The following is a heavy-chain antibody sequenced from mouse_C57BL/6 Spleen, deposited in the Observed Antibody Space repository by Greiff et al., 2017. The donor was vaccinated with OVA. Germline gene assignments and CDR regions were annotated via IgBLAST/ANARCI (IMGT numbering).Heavy chain of an antibody. CDR3: TRDHYYGTFDY. D-gene: IGHD1-1*01. J-gene: IGHJ2*01. CDR1: GFTFSSYA. V-gene: IGHV5-9-1*02. Sequence: EVHLVESGEGLVKPGGSLKLSCAASGFTFSSYAMSWVRQTPEKRLEWVAYISSGGDYIYYADTVKGRFTISRDNARNTLYLQMSSLKSEDTAMYYCTRDHYYGTFDYWGQGTTLTVSS. CDR2: ISSGGDYI.